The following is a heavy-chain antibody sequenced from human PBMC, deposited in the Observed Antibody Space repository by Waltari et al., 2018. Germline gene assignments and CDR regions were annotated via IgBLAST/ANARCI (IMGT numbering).Heavy chain of an antibody. CDR3: ARDSGQWLLPWLSHYHYYGMGV. CDR2: IYYRGST. D-gene: IGHD6-19*01. Sequence: QLQLQESGPGLVKPSETLSLTCTVSGGSISSSSYYWGWIRQPPGQGLEWIGSIYYRGSTYYNPSLKSRVTISVDTSKNQFSLKLSSVTAADTAVYYCARDSGQWLLPWLSHYHYYGMGVWGQGTTVTVSS. V-gene: IGHV4-39*01. CDR1: GGSISSSSYY. J-gene: IGHJ6*02.